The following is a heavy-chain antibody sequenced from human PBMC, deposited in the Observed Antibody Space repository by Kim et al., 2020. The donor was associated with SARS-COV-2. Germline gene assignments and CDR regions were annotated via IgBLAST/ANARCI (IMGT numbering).Heavy chain of an antibody. CDR3: ARFGSAYCGGDCYYFDY. V-gene: IGHV4-34*01. Sequence: SETLSLTCAVYGGSFSGYYWSWIRQPPGKGLEWIGEINHSGSTNYNPSLKSRVTISVDTSKNQFSLKLSSVTAADTAVYYCARFGSAYCGGDCYYFDYWG. J-gene: IGHJ4*01. CDR2: INHSGST. CDR1: GGSFSGYY. D-gene: IGHD2-21*02.